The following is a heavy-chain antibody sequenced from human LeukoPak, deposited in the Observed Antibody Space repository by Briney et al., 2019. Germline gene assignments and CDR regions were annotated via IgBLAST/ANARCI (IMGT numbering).Heavy chain of an antibody. V-gene: IGHV1-2*02. CDR2: INPNSGGT. J-gene: IGHJ4*02. Sequence: ASVKVSCKASGYTFTGYYMHWVRQAPGQGLEWMGWINPNSGGTNYAQKFQGRVTMSRDTSISTAYMELSRLRSDDTAVYYCARDRSPNTEAFDWGQGTLVTVSS. CDR1: GYTFTGYY. CDR3: ARDRSPNTEAFD. D-gene: IGHD3-16*01.